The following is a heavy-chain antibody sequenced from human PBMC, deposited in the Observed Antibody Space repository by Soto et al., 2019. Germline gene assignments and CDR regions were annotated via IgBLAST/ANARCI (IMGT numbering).Heavy chain of an antibody. CDR1: GYTFTSYA. V-gene: IGHV1-3*01. D-gene: IGHD2-2*01. CDR2: INAGNGNT. Sequence: ASVKVSCKASGYTFTSYAMHWVRQAPGQRLEWMGWINAGNGNTKYSQKFQGRVTITRDTSAGTAYMELSSLGSEDTAVYYCARELRYCSSTSCYSGNFDYWGQGTLVTVSS. CDR3: ARELRYCSSTSCYSGNFDY. J-gene: IGHJ4*02.